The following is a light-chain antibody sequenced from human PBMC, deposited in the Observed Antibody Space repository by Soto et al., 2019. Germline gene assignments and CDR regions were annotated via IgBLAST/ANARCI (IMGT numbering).Light chain of an antibody. J-gene: IGLJ2*01. V-gene: IGLV1-40*01. Sequence: QAVVTQPPSVSGAPGQRVTISFSGSSSNIGAGYDVHWYQQLPGTAPKLLIYGNTNRPSGVPDRFSASKSGTSASLAITGLQAEDEADYYCQSYDSSLSAVFGGGTKLTVL. CDR1: SSNIGAGYD. CDR3: QSYDSSLSAV. CDR2: GNT.